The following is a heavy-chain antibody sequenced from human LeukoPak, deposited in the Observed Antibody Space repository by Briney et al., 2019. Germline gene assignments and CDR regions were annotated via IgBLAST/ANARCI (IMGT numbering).Heavy chain of an antibody. J-gene: IGHJ6*03. CDR2: MNPNSGNT. CDR3: ARALSWTTESYYYMDV. V-gene: IGHV1-8*01. D-gene: IGHD3/OR15-3a*01. Sequence: APVKVSCKASGYTFTSYDINWVRQATGQGLEWMGWMNPNSGNTGYAQKFQGRVIMTKNTSITTAYMDLNNLKSEDTAVYYCARALSWTTESYYYMDVWGKGTTVTVSS. CDR1: GYTFTSYD.